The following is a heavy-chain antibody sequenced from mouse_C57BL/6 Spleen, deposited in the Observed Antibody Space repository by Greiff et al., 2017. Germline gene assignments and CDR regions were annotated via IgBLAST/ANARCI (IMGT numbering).Heavy chain of an antibody. D-gene: IGHD2-3*01. CDR1: GYTFTSYW. Sequence: QVQLQQSGAELVKPGASVKLSCKASGYTFTSYWMHWVKQRPGRGLGWIGRIDPNSGGTKYNEKFKSKATLTVDKPSSTAYMQLSSLASEDSAVYCCALWYDGGFADWGQGTLVTVSA. J-gene: IGHJ3*01. V-gene: IGHV1-72*01. CDR2: IDPNSGGT. CDR3: ALWYDGGFAD.